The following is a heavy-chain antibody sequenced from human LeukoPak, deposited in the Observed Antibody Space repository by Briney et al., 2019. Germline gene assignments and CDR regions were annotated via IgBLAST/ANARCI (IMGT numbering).Heavy chain of an antibody. CDR2: INPSGGST. D-gene: IGHD2-2*02. J-gene: IGHJ4*02. CDR3: ARGEYEIGYCSSTSCYSAIFDY. Sequence: ASVKVSCKASGYTFTSYYMHWVRQAPGQGPEWMGIINPSGGSTSYAQKFQGRVTMTRDTSTSTVYMELSSLRSEDTAVYYCARGEYEIGYCSSTSCYSAIFDYWGQGTLVTVSS. V-gene: IGHV1-46*01. CDR1: GYTFTSYY.